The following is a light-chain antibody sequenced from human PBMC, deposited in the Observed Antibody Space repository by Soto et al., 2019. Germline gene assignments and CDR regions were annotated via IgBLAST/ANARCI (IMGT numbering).Light chain of an antibody. CDR3: QQYGSSPIP. V-gene: IGKV3-20*01. CDR2: DTS. CDR1: QSVSSY. Sequence: DIVITQSPDSLAVSLGERATLSCKASQSVSSYLAWYQQKPGQAPRLLISDTSNKATGIPARFSGSGSGTDFTLTISRLEPEDFAVYYCQQYGSSPIPFGQGTRLEI. J-gene: IGKJ5*01.